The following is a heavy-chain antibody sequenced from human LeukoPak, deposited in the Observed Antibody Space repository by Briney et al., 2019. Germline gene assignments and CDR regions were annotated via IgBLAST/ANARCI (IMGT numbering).Heavy chain of an antibody. Sequence: PGGSLRLSCAASGFTFSSYWMSWVRQAPGKGLEWVANIKQDGSEKYYVDSVKGRFTISRDNAKNSLYLQMNSLRAEDTAVYYCARDSRYDFWSGSYYFDYWDQGTLVTVSS. CDR2: IKQDGSEK. D-gene: IGHD3-3*01. CDR3: ARDSRYDFWSGSYYFDY. J-gene: IGHJ4*02. CDR1: GFTFSSYW. V-gene: IGHV3-7*01.